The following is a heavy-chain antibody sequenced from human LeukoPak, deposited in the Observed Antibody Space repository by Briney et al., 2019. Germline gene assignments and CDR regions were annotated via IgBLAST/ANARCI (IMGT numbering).Heavy chain of an antibody. CDR2: IYYSGST. Sequence: PSETLSLTCTVSGGSISSGGYSWSWIRQHPGKGLEWIGYIYYSGSTYYNPSLKSRVTISVDTSKNQFSLKLSSVTAADTAVYYCARGPPITIFGVVAGMDVWGQGTTVTVSS. CDR1: GGSISSGGYS. CDR3: ARGPPITIFGVVAGMDV. J-gene: IGHJ6*02. D-gene: IGHD3-3*01. V-gene: IGHV4-31*03.